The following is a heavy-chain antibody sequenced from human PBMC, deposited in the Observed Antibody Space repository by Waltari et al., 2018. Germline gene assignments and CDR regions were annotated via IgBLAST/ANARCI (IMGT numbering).Heavy chain of an antibody. D-gene: IGHD2-2*02. Sequence: QVNLVESGGGVVQPGGSLRLSCATSGFTFSNFGMHWLRQAPGKVLVWVALIWFDGSDKFYADSVRGRFTISRDNSARTLYLDMDSLRLDDTAMYYCAKDAFGNTYLDFWGQGTLVTVSS. CDR1: GFTFSNFG. V-gene: IGHV3-30*02. CDR3: AKDAFGNTYLDF. CDR2: IWFDGSDK. J-gene: IGHJ4*02.